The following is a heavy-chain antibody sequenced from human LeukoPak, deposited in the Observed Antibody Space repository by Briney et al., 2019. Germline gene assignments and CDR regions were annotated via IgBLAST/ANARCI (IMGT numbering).Heavy chain of an antibody. CDR3: ARDSYYYDSSGYNDAFDI. CDR1: GGSISSYY. V-gene: IGHV4-59*12. Sequence: SETLSLTCTVSGGSISSYYWSWIRQPPGKGLEWIGYIYYSGSTNYKPSLKSRATISVDTSKNQFSLKLSSVTAADTAVYYCARDSYYYDSSGYNDAFDIWGQGTMVTVSS. D-gene: IGHD3-22*01. CDR2: IYYSGST. J-gene: IGHJ3*02.